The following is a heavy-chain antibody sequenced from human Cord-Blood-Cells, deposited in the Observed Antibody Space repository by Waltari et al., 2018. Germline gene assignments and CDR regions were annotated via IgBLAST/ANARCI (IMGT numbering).Heavy chain of an antibody. Sequence: SVKVSCKASGYTFTSYGISWVRQAPGQGLEWMGWISAYNGNTNYAQKLQGRVTMTTDTSTSTAYMELRSLRSDDTAVYYCARDKGADYEYIWGSYLPFDYWGQGTLVTVSS. D-gene: IGHD3-16*02. CDR3: ARDKGADYEYIWGSYLPFDY. V-gene: IGHV1-18*01. CDR1: GYTFTSYG. J-gene: IGHJ4*02. CDR2: ISAYNGNT.